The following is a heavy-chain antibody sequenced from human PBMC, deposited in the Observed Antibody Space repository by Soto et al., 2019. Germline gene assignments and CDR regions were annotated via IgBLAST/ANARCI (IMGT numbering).Heavy chain of an antibody. CDR3: ARMVRGSNIDYYYYMDV. J-gene: IGHJ6*03. Sequence: QVQLVQSGAEVKKPGASVKVSYKASGYTFTSHGISWVRQAPGQGLEWLGWISANNGDTNYAQKFQGRVTVTTDTSTSTGYMELRSLRSEDTAVYYCARMVRGSNIDYYYYMDVWGKGTTVTVSS. CDR1: GYTFTSHG. CDR2: ISANNGDT. V-gene: IGHV1-18*01. D-gene: IGHD3-10*01.